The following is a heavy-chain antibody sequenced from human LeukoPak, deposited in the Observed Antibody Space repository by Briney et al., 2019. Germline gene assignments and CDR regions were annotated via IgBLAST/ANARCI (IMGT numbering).Heavy chain of an antibody. CDR2: IYTSGST. J-gene: IGHJ3*02. CDR1: GGSISSYS. Sequence: PSETLSLTCSVSGGSISSYSWSWIRQPAGKGLEWIGRIYTSGSTNYNPSLKSRVTMSVHTTTNHFSLQLSSVTAADTAVYYCARDDFWSGYRAFDIWGQGTMVTVSS. V-gene: IGHV4-4*07. CDR3: ARDDFWSGYRAFDI. D-gene: IGHD3-3*01.